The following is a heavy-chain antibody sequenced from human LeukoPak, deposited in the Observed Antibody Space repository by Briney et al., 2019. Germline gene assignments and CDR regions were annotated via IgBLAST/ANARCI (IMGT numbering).Heavy chain of an antibody. CDR3: VKGYCNSISCYIDY. CDR2: TSSNGGST. CDR1: GFTFITYA. Sequence: GGSLRLSCLASGFTFITYAMHWVRQAPGKGLEYVSATSSNGGSTYHADSVKGRLTISRDNSKNTVYLQMSSLRAEDTAVYYCVKGYCNSISCYIDYWGQGTLVTVSS. D-gene: IGHD2-2*02. V-gene: IGHV3-64D*09. J-gene: IGHJ4*02.